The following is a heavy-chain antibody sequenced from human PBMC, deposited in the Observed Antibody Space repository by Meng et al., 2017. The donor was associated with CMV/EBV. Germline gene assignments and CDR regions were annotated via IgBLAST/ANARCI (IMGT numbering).Heavy chain of an antibody. CDR3: ASVTGICLWYFDL. V-gene: IGHV1-69*15. J-gene: IGHJ2*01. CDR1: RVTIGIYA. D-gene: IGHD1-20*01. CDR2: IIPIFGTS. Sequence: SGAGVNKPGAPVNVSVKAFRVTIGIYAISWVRPAPGQGLEWIGRIIPIFGTSNYAQKFQGRVTITADESTSTSYMELSSLRSEDTAVYYWASVTGICLWYFDLWGRGTLVTVSS.